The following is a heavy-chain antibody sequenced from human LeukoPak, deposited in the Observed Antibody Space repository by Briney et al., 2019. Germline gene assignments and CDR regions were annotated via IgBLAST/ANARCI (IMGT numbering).Heavy chain of an antibody. CDR1: GGSITSTNY. J-gene: IGHJ4*02. Sequence: SGTLSLTCGVSGGSITSTNYWTWVRQPPGKGLEWIGEVNLQGSTNYNPSLMGRVAISVDTSKNQFSLKLNSVTAADTAMYYCARVGQWQYYFDYWGQGTQVTVSS. CDR3: ARVGQWQYYFDY. D-gene: IGHD6-19*01. V-gene: IGHV4-4*02. CDR2: VNLQGST.